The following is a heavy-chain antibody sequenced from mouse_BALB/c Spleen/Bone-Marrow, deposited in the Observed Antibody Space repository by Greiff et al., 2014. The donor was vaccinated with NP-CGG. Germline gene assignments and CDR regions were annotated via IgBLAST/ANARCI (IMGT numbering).Heavy chain of an antibody. V-gene: IGHV1-28*01. CDR1: GYSFTSHY. J-gene: IGHJ3*01. D-gene: IGHD2-4*01. CDR3: ARRVITTGPGFAY. CDR2: IDPFNGVT. Sequence: EVKLMESGPELMKPGASVKISCKASGYSFTSHYIHWVKQNHGKSLEWIGYIDPFNGVTIYNQKFKGKATLTADKSSSTAYMHLSSLTSEDSAVYYCARRVITTGPGFAYWGQGTLVTVSA.